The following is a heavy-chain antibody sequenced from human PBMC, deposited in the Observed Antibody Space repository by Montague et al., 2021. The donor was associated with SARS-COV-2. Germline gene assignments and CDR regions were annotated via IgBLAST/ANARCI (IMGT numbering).Heavy chain of an antibody. J-gene: IGHJ4*02. CDR1: GGSFSSSSYY. D-gene: IGHD3-3*01. Sequence: SETLSLTCAVYGGSFSSSSYYWGWTRQPPGKGLEWIGSIYYSGSTYYNPSLKSRVTISVDTSKNQFSLKLSSVTAADTAVYYCARGVPLGYDFWSGYPEIGDFDYWGQGTLVTVSS. CDR2: IYYSGST. CDR3: ARGVPLGYDFWSGYPEIGDFDY. V-gene: IGHV4-39*01.